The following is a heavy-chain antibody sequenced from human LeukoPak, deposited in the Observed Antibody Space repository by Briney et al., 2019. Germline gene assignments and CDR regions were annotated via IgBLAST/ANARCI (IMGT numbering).Heavy chain of an antibody. V-gene: IGHV3-21*01. J-gene: IGHJ4*02. Sequence: GGSLRLSCAASGFTFSTYRMNWVRQAPGKGLELVSSITSSSFIYYADSLKGRFTISRDNAKNSLYLQMSSLRAEDTAVYYCARGSAYYYESSGIDFWGQGTLVTVSS. CDR2: ITSSSFI. D-gene: IGHD3-22*01. CDR3: ARGSAYYYESSGIDF. CDR1: GFTFSTYR.